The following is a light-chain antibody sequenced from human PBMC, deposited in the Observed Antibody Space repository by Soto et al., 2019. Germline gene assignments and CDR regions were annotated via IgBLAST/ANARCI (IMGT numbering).Light chain of an antibody. CDR1: QSVLYSSNNKNY. J-gene: IGKJ4*01. CDR3: QQYYTSPLT. Sequence: DIVMTQSPDSLAVSLGERATINCKSSQSVLYSSNNKNYLAWYQQKPGHPPKLLIYWASTRESGVPDRFSGSGSGTDFTLTISNLQADDVAVYYCQQYYTSPLTFGGGTKVETK. CDR2: WAS. V-gene: IGKV4-1*01.